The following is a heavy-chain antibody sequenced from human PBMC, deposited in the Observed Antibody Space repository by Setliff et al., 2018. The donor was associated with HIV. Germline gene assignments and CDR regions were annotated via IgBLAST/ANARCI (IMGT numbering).Heavy chain of an antibody. J-gene: IGHJ4*02. D-gene: IGHD2-2*01. CDR3: ARQGFCSITSCCYFDS. V-gene: IGHV1-46*01. CDR1: GYSFSNYF. Sequence: ASVKVSCKASGYSFSNYFIHWVRQAPGQGLEWMGMVHPSVGSTSYAQRFQGRVTMTRDTSTGTVYMELSSLRSEDSAVYYCARQGFCSITSCCYFDSWGQGTLVTVSS. CDR2: VHPSVGST.